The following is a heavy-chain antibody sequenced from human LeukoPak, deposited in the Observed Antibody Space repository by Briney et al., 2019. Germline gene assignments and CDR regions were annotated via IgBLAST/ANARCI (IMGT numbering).Heavy chain of an antibody. D-gene: IGHD6-13*01. Sequence: GGSLRLSCAASGFTFSSYSMHWVRQAPGKGLEWVAVLSYDGSNEYYTDSVKGRFTISRDNSKNTLLLQMNSLRIEDTAEYYCARDALSPGAAHSSSYYFDYWGQGTLVTVSS. CDR1: GFTFSSYS. CDR3: ARDALSPGAAHSSSYYFDY. CDR2: LSYDGSNE. J-gene: IGHJ4*02. V-gene: IGHV3-30-3*01.